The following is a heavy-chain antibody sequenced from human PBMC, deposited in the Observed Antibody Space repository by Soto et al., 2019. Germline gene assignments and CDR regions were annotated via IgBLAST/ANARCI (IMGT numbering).Heavy chain of an antibody. V-gene: IGHV1-46*01. CDR3: ARDAPYSSSWSFCEP. CDR2: INPSGGYT. Sequence: ASVKVSCKASGYTFSSYYMNWVRQAPGQGLEWLGIINPSGGYTTYAQRFLGRVTMTSDTSTSTAYMELRSLRSDDTAVYYCARDAPYSSSWSFCEPWGQGTLVTVCS. CDR1: GYTFSSYY. D-gene: IGHD6-13*01. J-gene: IGHJ5*02.